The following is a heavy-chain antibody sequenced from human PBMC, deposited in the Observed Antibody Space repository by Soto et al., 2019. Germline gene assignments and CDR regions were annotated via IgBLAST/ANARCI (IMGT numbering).Heavy chain of an antibody. D-gene: IGHD3-3*01. CDR3: AKVAEYYDFWSGYSTPDY. CDR2: ISGSGGST. Sequence: GWSLRLACASSGFTFISYAMSWVRQAPGKGLEWVSAISGSGGSTYYADSVKGRFTISRDNSKNTLYLQMNSLRAEDTAVYYCAKVAEYYDFWSGYSTPDYWGQGTLVTVSS. V-gene: IGHV3-23*01. CDR1: GFTFISYA. J-gene: IGHJ4*02.